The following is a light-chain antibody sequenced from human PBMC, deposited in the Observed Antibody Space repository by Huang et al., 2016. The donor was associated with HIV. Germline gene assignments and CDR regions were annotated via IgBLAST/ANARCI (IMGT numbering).Light chain of an antibody. CDR1: QDISNY. CDR2: DAF. Sequence: DIQMTQSPSSLSASVGDRVTITCQASQDISNYLNWYQQKPGKAPKLLSHDAFNLKTGVPSRFSGSGSRTDFTFTISSLQPEDIATYYCQQYESLPLTFGGGTKVEIK. J-gene: IGKJ4*01. CDR3: QQYESLPLT. V-gene: IGKV1-33*01.